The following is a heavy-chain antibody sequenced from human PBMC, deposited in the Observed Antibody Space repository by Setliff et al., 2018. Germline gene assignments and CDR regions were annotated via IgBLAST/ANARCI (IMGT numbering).Heavy chain of an antibody. CDR3: AREGILVAGTTGFDH. J-gene: IGHJ4*02. Sequence: GASVKVSCKTSGYTFLNYGISWVRQAPGHGLEWMGWINTDTGSTDYSQKIQGRVTMTTDTSTSTAYMELRSLTSDDTAVYYCAREGILVAGTTGFDHWGQGTLVTVSS. CDR1: GYTFLNYG. V-gene: IGHV1-18*01. CDR2: INTDTGST. D-gene: IGHD6-19*01.